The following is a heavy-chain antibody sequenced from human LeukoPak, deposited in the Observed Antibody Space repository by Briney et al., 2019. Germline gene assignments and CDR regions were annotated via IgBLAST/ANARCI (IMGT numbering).Heavy chain of an antibody. J-gene: IGHJ4*02. D-gene: IGHD5-18*01. V-gene: IGHV4-4*09. Sequence: PSETPSLTCTVSGGSISSYYWSWIRQPPGKGLEWIGYIYTSGSTNYNPSLKSRVTISVDTSKNQFSLKLSSVTAADTAVYYCARHEQQLWPKSPFDYWGQGTLVTVSS. CDR2: IYTSGST. CDR1: GGSISSYY. CDR3: ARHEQQLWPKSPFDY.